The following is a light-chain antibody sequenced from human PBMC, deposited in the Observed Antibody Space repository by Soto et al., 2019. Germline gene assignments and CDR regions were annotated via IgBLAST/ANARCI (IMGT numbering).Light chain of an antibody. CDR2: EVS. Sequence: QSVLTQPASVSGSPGQSITMSRTGTSSDVGSYNLVSWYQQHPGKAPKLMVYEVSKRPSGVSNRFSGSKSGNTASLTISGLQAEDEADYYCCSSAGSRTFYVFGTGTKVTVL. V-gene: IGLV2-23*02. J-gene: IGLJ1*01. CDR1: SSDVGSYNL. CDR3: CSSAGSRTFYV.